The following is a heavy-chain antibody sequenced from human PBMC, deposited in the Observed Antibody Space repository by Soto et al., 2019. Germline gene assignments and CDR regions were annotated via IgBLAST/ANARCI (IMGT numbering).Heavy chain of an antibody. D-gene: IGHD3-10*01. CDR2: IIPMFGTA. Sequence: QVQLVQSGAEVKKPGSSVKVSCTASGGTFTSYSIAWVRQAPGQGLQWMGGIIPMFGTANYAQKFQDRVTITADEFTTAYMELSSLRSDDTAVYFCARAEYYSAPTGQFYYVMDVWGQGTAVTVSS. J-gene: IGHJ6*02. CDR3: ARAEYYSAPTGQFYYVMDV. V-gene: IGHV1-69*01. CDR1: GGTFTSYS.